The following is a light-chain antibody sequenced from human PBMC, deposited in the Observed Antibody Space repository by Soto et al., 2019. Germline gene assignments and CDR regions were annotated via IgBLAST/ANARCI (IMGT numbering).Light chain of an antibody. CDR1: SSAVGSYNL. Sequence: QSVLTQPASVSGSPGQSITISCTGTSSAVGSYNLVSWYQQHPGKAPRLIIYEGSKRPSGVSNRFSGSESGNTASLTISGLQAEDEADYYCCSYARSSTYVFGTGTKVTVL. CDR2: EGS. CDR3: CSYARSSTYV. J-gene: IGLJ1*01. V-gene: IGLV2-23*01.